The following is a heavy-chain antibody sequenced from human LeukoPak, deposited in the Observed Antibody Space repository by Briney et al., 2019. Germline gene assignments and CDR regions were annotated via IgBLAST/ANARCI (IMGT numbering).Heavy chain of an antibody. V-gene: IGHV1-46*01. CDR2: INPSGGST. J-gene: IGHJ5*02. CDR3: ARSGTSSTSLTNWFDP. D-gene: IGHD2-2*01. CDR1: GYTFTSYY. Sequence: ASVKVSCTASGYTFTSYYMHWVRQAPGQGLEWMGIINPSGGSTSYAQKFQGRVTMTRDTSTSTVYMELSSLRSEDTAVYYCARSGTSSTSLTNWFDPWGQGTLVTVSS.